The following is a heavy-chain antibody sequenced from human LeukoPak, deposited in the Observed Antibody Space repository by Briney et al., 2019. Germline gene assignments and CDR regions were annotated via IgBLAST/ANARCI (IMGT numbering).Heavy chain of an antibody. Sequence: GGSLRLFCAASGFTDNSYYMRGVRQAPGKGLEWVSDIYSGGSTDYADSVKGRFTISRDNSKNTLYLQMNSLRAEDMAVYYCARDNDRDVVVPYYYGMDVWGQGTTVTVS. CDR3: ARDNDRDVVVPYYYGMDV. D-gene: IGHD2-15*01. CDR1: GFTDNSYY. V-gene: IGHV3-66*01. J-gene: IGHJ6*02. CDR2: IYSGGST.